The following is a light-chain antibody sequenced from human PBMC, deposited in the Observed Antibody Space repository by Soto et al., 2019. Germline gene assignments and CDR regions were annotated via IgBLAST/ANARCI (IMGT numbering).Light chain of an antibody. V-gene: IGKV3-11*01. CDR2: DAS. CDR1: QSVSRD. Sequence: ETVLTQSPATLSLSPGERATLSCRASQSVSRDLAWYQQKPGQAPRLLIYDASNRATGIPARFSGSGSGTVFTLTISSLEAEDFAVYYCQQRRCSCTFGQGTKLEIK. J-gene: IGKJ2*02. CDR3: QQRRCSCT.